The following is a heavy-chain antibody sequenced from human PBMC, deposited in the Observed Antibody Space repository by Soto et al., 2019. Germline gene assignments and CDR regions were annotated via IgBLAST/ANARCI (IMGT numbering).Heavy chain of an antibody. D-gene: IGHD4-17*01. CDR2: INVYNGDT. J-gene: IGHJ3*02. V-gene: IGHV1-18*01. Sequence: EASVKVSCKASGYPFNTYGINWVRQAPGQGLEWMGWINVYNGDTNYAEKVQGRVTMSTDTSTTTAYMELRSLTSDDTAVYYCAHPRGYGVFDAYDIWGQGTMVTVSS. CDR3: AHPRGYGVFDAYDI. CDR1: GYPFNTYG.